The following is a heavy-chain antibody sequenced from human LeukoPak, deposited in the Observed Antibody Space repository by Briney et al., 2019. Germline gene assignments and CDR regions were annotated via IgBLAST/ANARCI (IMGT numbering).Heavy chain of an antibody. J-gene: IGHJ6*02. V-gene: IGHV4-34*01. CDR1: GGSFSGYY. Sequence: SLETLSLTCAVYGGSFSGYYWSWIRQPPGKGLEWIGEINHSGSTNYNPSLKSRVTISVDTSKNQFSLKLSSVTAADTAVYYCARGRRQLYCSSTSCTPRNSLGGRSGMDVWGQGTTVTVSS. D-gene: IGHD2-2*01. CDR3: ARGRRQLYCSSTSCTPRNSLGGRSGMDV. CDR2: INHSGST.